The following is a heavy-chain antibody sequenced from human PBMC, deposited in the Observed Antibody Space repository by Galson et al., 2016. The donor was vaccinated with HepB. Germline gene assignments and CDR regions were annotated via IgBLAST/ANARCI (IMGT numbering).Heavy chain of an antibody. CDR2: INPGNGNT. CDR3: ARGSDVTCRGGDCTLDY. Sequence: SVKVSCKASGYTFTSHSIHWVRQAPGQRPEWMGWINPGNGNTKYSQKVQGRVTFTTDTSASTAYMELRSLTSEDTAVFYCARGSDVTCRGGDCTLDYWGQGTLVTVSS. CDR1: GYTFTSHS. J-gene: IGHJ4*02. V-gene: IGHV1-3*01. D-gene: IGHD2-21*02.